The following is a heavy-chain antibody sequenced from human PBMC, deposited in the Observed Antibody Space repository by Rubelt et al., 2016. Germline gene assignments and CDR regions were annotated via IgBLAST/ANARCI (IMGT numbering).Heavy chain of an antibody. V-gene: IGHV3-74*01. CDR1: GFTFSSYW. CDR2: INSDGSST. Sequence: EVQLVESGGGLVQPGGSLRLSCAASGFTFSSYWMHWVRQAPGKGLVWVSRINSDGSSTSYADSVKGRFTISRDNAKNTLYLQMNSLRAEDTAVYYCARFIAVAGMNWFDPWGQGTLVTVSS. CDR3: ARFIAVAGMNWFDP. D-gene: IGHD6-19*01. J-gene: IGHJ5*02.